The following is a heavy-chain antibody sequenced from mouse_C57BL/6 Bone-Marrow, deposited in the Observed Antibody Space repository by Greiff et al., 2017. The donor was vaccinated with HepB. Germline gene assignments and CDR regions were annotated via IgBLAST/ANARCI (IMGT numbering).Heavy chain of an antibody. CDR1: GYTFTSYW. Sequence: QVQLKQPGAELVKPGASVKVSCKASGYTFTSYWMHWVKQRPGQGLEWIGRIHPSDSDTNYNQKFKGKATLTVDKSSSTAYMQLSSLTSEDSAVYYCAISPKDSSGAWFAYWGQGTLVTVPA. D-gene: IGHD3-2*02. CDR3: AISPKDSSGAWFAY. V-gene: IGHV1-74*01. CDR2: IHPSDSDT. J-gene: IGHJ3*01.